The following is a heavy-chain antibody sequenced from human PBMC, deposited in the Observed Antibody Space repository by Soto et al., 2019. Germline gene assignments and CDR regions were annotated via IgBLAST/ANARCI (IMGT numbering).Heavy chain of an antibody. CDR2: MNPNSGNT. CDR3: ARGGIVLMVYAIRRQSVNAFDI. D-gene: IGHD2-8*01. Sequence: ASVKVSYKASGYTFTSYDINWVRQATGQGLEWMGWMNPNSGNTGYAQKFQGRVTMTRNTSISTAYMELSSLRSEDTAVYYCARGGIVLMVYAIRRQSVNAFDIWGQGTMVTVSS. CDR1: GYTFTSYD. V-gene: IGHV1-8*01. J-gene: IGHJ3*02.